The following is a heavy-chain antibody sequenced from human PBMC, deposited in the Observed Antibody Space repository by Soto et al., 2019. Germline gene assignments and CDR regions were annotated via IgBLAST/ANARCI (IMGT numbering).Heavy chain of an antibody. Sequence: ASVNVSCKTSGYTFTDYYTHWVRQAPGQGLEWMGWMNPKSGGAYFAQKFQGRVTLTRDTSIGTAYIEVNSLTSDDTAVYFCTRENIENRAGFFDCFGFRGQGTSVTVPS. CDR3: TRENIENRAGFFDCFGF. CDR1: GYTFTDYY. D-gene: IGHD2-21*01. V-gene: IGHV1-2*02. CDR2: MNPKSGGA. J-gene: IGHJ6*02.